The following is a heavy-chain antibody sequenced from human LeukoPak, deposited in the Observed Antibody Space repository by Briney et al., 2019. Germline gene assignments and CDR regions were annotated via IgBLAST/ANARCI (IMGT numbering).Heavy chain of an antibody. Sequence: PGGSLRLSCAASGFTFSSYAMHWVRQAPGKGLEWVAVISYDGSNKYYADSVKGRFTTSRDNSKNTLYLQMNSLRAEDTAVYYCAKDPQWESRTATGFQHWGQGTLVTVSS. CDR2: ISYDGSNK. CDR3: AKDPQWESRTATGFQH. CDR1: GFTFSSYA. J-gene: IGHJ1*01. V-gene: IGHV3-30-3*01. D-gene: IGHD1-26*01.